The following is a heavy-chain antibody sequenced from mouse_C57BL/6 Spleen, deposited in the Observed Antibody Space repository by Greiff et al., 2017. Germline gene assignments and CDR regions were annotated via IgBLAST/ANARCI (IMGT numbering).Heavy chain of an antibody. Sequence: QVQLQQSGAELARPGASVKLSCKASGYTFTSYGISWVKQRTGQGLEWIGEIYPRSGNTYYNEKFKGKATLTADKSSSTAYMELRSLTSEDSAVYVCARGNYYCGSSYEYFDVWGTGTTVTVSS. J-gene: IGHJ1*03. CDR1: GYTFTSYG. D-gene: IGHD1-1*01. V-gene: IGHV1-81*01. CDR3: ARGNYYCGSSYEYFDV. CDR2: IYPRSGNT.